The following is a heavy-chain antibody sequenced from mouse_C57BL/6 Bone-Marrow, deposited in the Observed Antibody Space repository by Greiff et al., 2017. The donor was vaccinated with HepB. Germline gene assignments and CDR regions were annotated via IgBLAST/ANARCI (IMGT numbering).Heavy chain of an antibody. V-gene: IGHV5-12*01. Sequence: DVHLVESGGGLVQPGGSLKLSCAASGFTFSDYYMYWVRQTPEKRLEWVAYISNGGGSTYYPDTVKGRFTISRDNAKNTLYLQMSRLKSEDTAMYYCARWRSWYFDVWGTGTTVTVSS. CDR3: ARWRSWYFDV. CDR2: ISNGGGST. J-gene: IGHJ1*03. CDR1: GFTFSDYY.